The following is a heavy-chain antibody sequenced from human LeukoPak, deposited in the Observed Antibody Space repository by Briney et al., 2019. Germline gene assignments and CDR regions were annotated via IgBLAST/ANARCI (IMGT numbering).Heavy chain of an antibody. J-gene: IGHJ4*02. D-gene: IGHD2-2*01. Sequence: GGSLRLSCAASGFTFTDYYMSWIRQAPGKGLEWVSYISSRGGTIYYADSVKGRFTISRDNAKNSLYLQMNSLRAEDTAVYYCAKDLGRYCSSTSCYEVDYWGQGTLVTVSS. CDR3: AKDLGRYCSSTSCYEVDY. CDR1: GFTFTDYY. V-gene: IGHV3-11*01. CDR2: ISSRGGTI.